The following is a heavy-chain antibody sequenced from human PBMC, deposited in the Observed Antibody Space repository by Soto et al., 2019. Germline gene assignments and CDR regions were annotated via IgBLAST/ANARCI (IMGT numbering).Heavy chain of an antibody. CDR3: TRDASRDSSARGSFDP. CDR2: ISSNSAYI. V-gene: IGHV3-21*01. CDR1: GFTFRSFT. Sequence: VGSLRLSCAASGFTFRSFTMNWVRQAPGKGLEWVSTISSNSAYIYYTDALRGRFTISRDNAKNSLHLQMNSLRAEDTAVYYCTRDASRDSSARGSFDPWGPGTLVTVSS. D-gene: IGHD6-13*01. J-gene: IGHJ5*02.